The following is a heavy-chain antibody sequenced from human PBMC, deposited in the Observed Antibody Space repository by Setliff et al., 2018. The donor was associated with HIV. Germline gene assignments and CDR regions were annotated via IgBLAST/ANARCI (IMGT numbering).Heavy chain of an antibody. CDR2: IYTSGRT. D-gene: IGHD4-4*01. CDR3: ARDGETTVMGDAFDI. J-gene: IGHJ3*02. Sequence: SETLSLTCTVSGGSISSGNYYWSWIRQPAGKGLEWIGRIYTSGRTKYDPSLKSRVTISVDTSKNQFSLKLSSVTAADTAVYYCARDGETTVMGDAFDIWGQGTMVTVSS. CDR1: GGSISSGNYY. V-gene: IGHV4-61*02.